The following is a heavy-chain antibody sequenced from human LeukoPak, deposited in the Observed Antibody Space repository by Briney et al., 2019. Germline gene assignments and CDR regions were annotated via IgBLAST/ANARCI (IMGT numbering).Heavy chain of an antibody. J-gene: IGHJ4*02. D-gene: IGHD3-10*01. CDR3: ARGRYYYGSGSYPLFDY. CDR1: GFTFSSYD. V-gene: IGHV3-13*01. Sequence: GGSLRLSCAASGFTFSSYDMHWVRQATGKGLEWVSAIGTAGDTYYPCSVKGRFTISIENAKNSLYLQMNSLRAGDTAVYYCARGRYYYGSGSYPLFDYWGQGTLVTVSS. CDR2: IGTAGDT.